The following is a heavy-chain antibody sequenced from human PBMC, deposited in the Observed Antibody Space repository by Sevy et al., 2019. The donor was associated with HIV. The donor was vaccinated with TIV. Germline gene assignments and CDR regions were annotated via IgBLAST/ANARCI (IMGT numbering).Heavy chain of an antibody. V-gene: IGHV3-7*01. CDR2: MKQDGGEE. Sequence: GGSLRLSCAASGFSFSIYWMSWVRQAPGKGLEWVATMKQDGGEEDYVDSVKGRFTIPRDNAKNSLFLQMNSLGAEDTAVYYCVREGLGGYSYSLDYWGHGTLVTVSS. D-gene: IGHD5-18*01. CDR1: GFSFSIYW. CDR3: VREGLGGYSYSLDY. J-gene: IGHJ4*01.